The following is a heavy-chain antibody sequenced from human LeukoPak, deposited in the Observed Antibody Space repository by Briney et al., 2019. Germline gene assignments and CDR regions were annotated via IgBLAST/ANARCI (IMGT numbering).Heavy chain of an antibody. V-gene: IGHV1-2*02. CDR2: INPNSGGA. D-gene: IGHD3-22*01. CDR1: GYTFTGYY. J-gene: IGHJ4*02. Sequence: GASVKVSCKASGYTFTGYYMHWVRQAPGQGLEWMGWINPNSGGANYAQKFQGRVTMTRDTSISTAYMELSSLRSEDTAVYYCARSSSYYDSSGYLDYWGQGTLVTVSS. CDR3: ARSSSYYDSSGYLDY.